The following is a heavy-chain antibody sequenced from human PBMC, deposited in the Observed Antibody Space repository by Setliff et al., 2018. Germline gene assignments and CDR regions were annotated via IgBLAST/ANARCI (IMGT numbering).Heavy chain of an antibody. V-gene: IGHV3-NL1*01. D-gene: IGHD6-25*01. Sequence: PGGSLRLSCAASRFTFSNYSMNWVRQAPGKGLEWVSTIYSGDRNTFYTDSVKGRFTIFRDGSKNTLYLQMTSLRAEDTAVFYCVPGRGSWGQGALVTVSS. J-gene: IGHJ5*02. CDR2: IYSGDRNT. CDR1: RFTFSNYS. CDR3: VPGRGS.